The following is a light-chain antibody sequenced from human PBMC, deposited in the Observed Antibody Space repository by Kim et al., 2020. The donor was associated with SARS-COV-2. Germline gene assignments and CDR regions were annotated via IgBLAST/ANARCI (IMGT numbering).Light chain of an antibody. CDR3: QQYYNWPLT. J-gene: IGKJ4*01. CDR1: QSVTTY. Sequence: DIVMTQSPATLSVSPGESATLSCRASQSVTTYLAWYQQKPGQAPRLLIDDASTRATGIPARFSGSGSATEFTLTISSLQSEDFAVYYCQQYYNWPLTFGGGTKLEI. CDR2: DAS. V-gene: IGKV3D-15*01.